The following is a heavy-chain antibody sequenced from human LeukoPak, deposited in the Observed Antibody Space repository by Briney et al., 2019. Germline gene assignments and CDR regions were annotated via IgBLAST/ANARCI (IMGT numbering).Heavy chain of an antibody. D-gene: IGHD4-17*01. Sequence: PGGSLRLSXAASGFTFSSYAMSWVRQPPGKGLEWLSAISGSGGSTYYADSVKGRFTISRDNSKNTLYLQMNSLRAKDTAVYYCAKEKFTVTTYFFDYWGQGTLVTVSS. CDR1: GFTFSSYA. V-gene: IGHV3-23*01. CDR3: AKEKFTVTTYFFDY. J-gene: IGHJ4*02. CDR2: ISGSGGST.